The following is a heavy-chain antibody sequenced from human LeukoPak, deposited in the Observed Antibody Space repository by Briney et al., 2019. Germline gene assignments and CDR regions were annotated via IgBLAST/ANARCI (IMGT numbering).Heavy chain of an antibody. CDR2: IKQDGSEK. J-gene: IGHJ5*02. D-gene: IGHD4-17*01. V-gene: IGHV3-7*01. CDR1: GFTFSSNW. Sequence: TGGSLRLSCAASGFTFSSNWMSWVRQAPGKGLEWVASIKQDGSEKYYVDSVKGRFTISRDNAKNSLYLQMNSLRAEDTALYYCARAPGEGWFDPWGQGTLVTVSS. CDR3: ARAPGEGWFDP.